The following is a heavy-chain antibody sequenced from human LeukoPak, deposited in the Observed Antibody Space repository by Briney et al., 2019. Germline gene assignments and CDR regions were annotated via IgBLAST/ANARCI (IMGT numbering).Heavy chain of an antibody. CDR2: IYTSGST. V-gene: IGHV4-4*07. CDR1: GGSISSYY. D-gene: IGHD2-15*01. J-gene: IGHJ4*02. Sequence: SETLSLTCTASGGSISSYYWSWIRQPAGKGLEWIGRIYTSGSTNYNPSLKCRVTMSVDKSDNQFSLKLTSVTAADTAVYFCARGGYLSYYLDYWGQGTLVTVSS. CDR3: ARGGYLSYYLDY.